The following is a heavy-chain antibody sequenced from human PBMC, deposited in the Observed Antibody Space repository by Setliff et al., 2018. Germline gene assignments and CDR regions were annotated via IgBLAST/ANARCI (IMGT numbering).Heavy chain of an antibody. CDR3: ARDRRGYSYGSLGYYYYYMDV. J-gene: IGHJ6*03. CDR2: NYTSGST. CDR1: GGSISSYY. D-gene: IGHD5-18*01. Sequence: PSETLSLTCTVSGGSISSYYWSWIRQPAGKGLEWIGRNYTSGSTNYNPSLKSRVTMSVDTSKNQFSLKLSSVTAADTAVSYCARDRRGYSYGSLGYYYYYMDVWGKGTTVTVSS. V-gene: IGHV4-4*07.